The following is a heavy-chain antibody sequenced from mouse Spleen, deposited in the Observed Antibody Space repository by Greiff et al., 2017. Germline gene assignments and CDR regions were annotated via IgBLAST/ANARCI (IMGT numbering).Heavy chain of an antibody. CDR1: GFTFTDYY. CDR2: IRNKANGYTT. Sequence: EVNVVESGGGLVQPGGSLRLSCATSGFTFTDYYMSWVRQPPGKALEWLGFIRNKANGYTTEYSASVKGRFTISRDDSKISVYLQMNSLRAEDTGIYYCKCNYEWYFDVWGAGTTVTVSS. CDR3: KCNYEWYFDV. D-gene: IGHD2-1*01. J-gene: IGHJ1*01. V-gene: IGHV7-3*02.